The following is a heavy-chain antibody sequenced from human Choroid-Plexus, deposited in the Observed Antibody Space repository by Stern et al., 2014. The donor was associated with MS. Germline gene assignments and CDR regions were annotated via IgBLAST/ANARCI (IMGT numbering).Heavy chain of an antibody. J-gene: IGHJ6*02. CDR3: ARDQRGITIFGVVTDYYSLGMDV. D-gene: IGHD3-3*01. CDR1: GYIFTGYY. V-gene: IGHV1-2*02. Sequence: QMQLVQSGAEVKKPGASVKVSCKTSGYIFTGYYIHWVRQAPGQGLEWMAWINPNTGGTKYAQKFQGRVTMSSDTSISTAYVELSSLTSDDTAVYYCARDQRGITIFGVVTDYYSLGMDVWGQGTTVTVSS. CDR2: INPNTGGT.